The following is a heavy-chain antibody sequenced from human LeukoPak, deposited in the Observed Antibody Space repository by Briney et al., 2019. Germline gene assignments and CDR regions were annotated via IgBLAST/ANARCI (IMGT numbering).Heavy chain of an antibody. J-gene: IGHJ3*02. D-gene: IGHD6-6*01. Sequence: GGSLRLSCAASGFTFDDYGMSWVRQAPGKGLEWVSGINWNGGSTGYADSVKGRFTISRDNAKNSLYLQMNSLRAEDTALYYCARDKSVGAARPGALDAFDIWGQGTMVTVPS. CDR3: ARDKSVGAARPGALDAFDI. CDR2: INWNGGST. CDR1: GFTFDDYG. V-gene: IGHV3-20*04.